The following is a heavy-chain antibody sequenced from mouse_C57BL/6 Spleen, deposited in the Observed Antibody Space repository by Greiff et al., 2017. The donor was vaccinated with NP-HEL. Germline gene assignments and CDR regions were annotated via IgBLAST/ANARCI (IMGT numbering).Heavy chain of an antibody. Sequence: EVQLQESGPELVKPGASVKISCKASGYSFTDYNMNWVKQSNGKSLEWIGVINPNYGTTSYNQKFKGKATLTVDQSSSTAYMQLYSLTSEDSAVYYCARREPLTGNGYAMDYWGQGTSVTVSS. CDR1: GYSFTDYN. CDR3: ARREPLTGNGYAMDY. V-gene: IGHV1-39*01. J-gene: IGHJ4*01. CDR2: INPNYGTT. D-gene: IGHD4-1*01.